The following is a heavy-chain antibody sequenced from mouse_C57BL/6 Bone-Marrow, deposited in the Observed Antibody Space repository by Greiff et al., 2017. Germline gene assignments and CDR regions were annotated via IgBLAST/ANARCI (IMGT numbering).Heavy chain of an antibody. J-gene: IGHJ4*01. Sequence: VKLQQPGAELVKPGASVKVSCKASGYTFTSYWMHWVKQRPGQGLEWIGRIHPSDSDTNYNQKFKGKATLTVDKSSSTAYMQLSSLTSEDSAVYYCAISLYYDYDAMDYWGQGTSVTVSS. CDR3: AISLYYDYDAMDY. V-gene: IGHV1-74*01. CDR2: IHPSDSDT. CDR1: GYTFTSYW. D-gene: IGHD2-1*01.